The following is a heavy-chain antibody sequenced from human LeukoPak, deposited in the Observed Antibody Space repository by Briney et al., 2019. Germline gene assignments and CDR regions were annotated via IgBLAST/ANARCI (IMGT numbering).Heavy chain of an antibody. CDR2: ISRSGSTK. CDR3: ARDGANWNDGDFDY. J-gene: IGHJ4*02. CDR1: GFTFSDYN. Sequence: TGGSLRLSCAASGFTFSDYNMRWIRQAPGKGLEWVSSISRSGSTKYYADSVKGRFTISRDNAKNSLYLQMNSLRAEDTAVYYCARDGANWNDGDFDYWGQGTLVTVSS. D-gene: IGHD1-20*01. V-gene: IGHV3-11*04.